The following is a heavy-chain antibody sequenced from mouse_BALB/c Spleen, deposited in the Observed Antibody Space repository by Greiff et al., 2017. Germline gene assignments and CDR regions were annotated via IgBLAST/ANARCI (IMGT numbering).Heavy chain of an antibody. V-gene: IGHV14-4*02. J-gene: IGHJ3*01. Sequence: VQLQQSGAELVRSGASVKLSCTASGFNIKDYYMHWVKQRPEQGLEWIGWIDPENGDTEYAPKFQGKATMTADTSSNTAYLQLSSLTSEDTAVYYCTIYDYGAYWGQGTLVTVSA. CDR2: IDPENGDT. CDR1: GFNIKDYY. D-gene: IGHD2-4*01. CDR3: TIYDYGAY.